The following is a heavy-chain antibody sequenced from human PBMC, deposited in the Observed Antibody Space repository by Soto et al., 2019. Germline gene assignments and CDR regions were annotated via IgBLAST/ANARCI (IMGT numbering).Heavy chain of an antibody. CDR2: ISGSGASK. V-gene: IGHV3-48*03. CDR3: AREELPPGTSFNSWFDP. D-gene: IGHD1-1*01. CDR1: GVTFSSYE. J-gene: IGHJ5*02. Sequence: EVQLVESGGGLVQPGGSMKVSCAASGVTFSSYEVNWVRQAPGKGLEWVSSISGSGASKYYAESVKGRFTISRDNAQNSVDLQMNSLRAEDTAVYFCAREELPPGTSFNSWFDPWGQGTLVTVSS.